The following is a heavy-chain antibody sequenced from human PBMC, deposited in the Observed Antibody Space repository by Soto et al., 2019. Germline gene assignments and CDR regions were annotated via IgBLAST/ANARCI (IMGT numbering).Heavy chain of an antibody. J-gene: IGHJ6*02. CDR2: ISGSGETV. Sequence: GGSLRLSCEVSGFTFSSYEMYWVRQAPGKGLEWVAYISGSGETVNYAGSVQGRITISRDNAKNSLYLQMSSLGAEDTAVYYCAREGFYAVDVWGQGTTVTVSS. D-gene: IGHD2-2*01. CDR1: GFTFSSYE. V-gene: IGHV3-48*03. CDR3: AREGFYAVDV.